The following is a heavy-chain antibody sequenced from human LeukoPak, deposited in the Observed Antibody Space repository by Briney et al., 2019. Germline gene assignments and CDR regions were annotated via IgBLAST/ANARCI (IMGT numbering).Heavy chain of an antibody. J-gene: IGHJ4*02. D-gene: IGHD2-2*01. CDR2: IYHSGST. CDR3: ARVSHQLLYDY. Sequence: PSQTLSLTCAVPGGSISSGGYSWSWIRQPPGKGLEWIGYIYHSGSTDYNPSLKSRVTISVDRSKNQFSLKLSSVTAADTAVYYCARVSHQLLYDYWGQGTLVTVSS. CDR1: GGSISSGGYS. V-gene: IGHV4-30-2*01.